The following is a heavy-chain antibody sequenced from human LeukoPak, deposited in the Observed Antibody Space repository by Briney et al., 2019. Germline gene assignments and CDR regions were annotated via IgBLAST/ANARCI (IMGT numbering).Heavy chain of an antibody. CDR3: AKGTSNRDWTLGS. D-gene: IGHD2-21*02. J-gene: IGHJ4*02. V-gene: IGHV3-23*01. CDR1: QFTFRTFP. Sequence: GESLRLSCAASQFTFRTFPMTWVRQAPGKGLEWVSSISRSGSATYYPDSVRGRFTISRDNSQNTLYLQMNSLRADDTAIYYCAKGTSNRDWTLGSWGQGTLVTVSS. CDR2: ISRSGSAT.